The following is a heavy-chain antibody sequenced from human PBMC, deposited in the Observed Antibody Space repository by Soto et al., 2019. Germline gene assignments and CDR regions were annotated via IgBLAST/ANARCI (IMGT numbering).Heavy chain of an antibody. CDR2: ISGSGGST. D-gene: IGHD6-6*01. J-gene: IGHJ5*02. Sequence: GGSLRLSCAASGFTFSSYAMSWVRQAPGKGLEWVSAISGSGGSTYYADSVKGRFTISRDNSKNTLYLQMNSLRAEDTAVYYCAKDVGDYISSSGYNWFDPWGQGTLATVSS. CDR3: AKDVGDYISSSGYNWFDP. CDR1: GFTFSSYA. V-gene: IGHV3-23*01.